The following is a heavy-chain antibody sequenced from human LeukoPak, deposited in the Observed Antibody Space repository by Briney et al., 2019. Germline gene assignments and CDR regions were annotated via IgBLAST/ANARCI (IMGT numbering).Heavy chain of an antibody. CDR2: INHSGST. CDR3: ARHGKNCSSTSCPLDY. Sequence: SETLSLTCAVYGGSFSGYYWSWIRQPPGKGLEWIGEINHSGSTNYNPSLKSRVTISVDTSKNQFSLKLSSVTAADTAVYYCARHGKNCSSTSCPLDYWGQGTLVTVSS. CDR1: GGSFSGYY. D-gene: IGHD2-2*01. V-gene: IGHV4-34*01. J-gene: IGHJ4*02.